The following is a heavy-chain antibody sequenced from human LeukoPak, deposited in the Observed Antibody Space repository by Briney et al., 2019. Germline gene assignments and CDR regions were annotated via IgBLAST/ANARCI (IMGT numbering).Heavy chain of an antibody. D-gene: IGHD5-24*01. J-gene: IGHJ4*02. CDR3: ARARMATIDY. V-gene: IGHV3-9*01. CDR2: ISWNSGSI. CDR1: GFAFSSYA. Sequence: GGSLRLSCAASGFAFSSYAVNWVRQAPGKGLEWVSGISWNSGSIGYADSVKGRFTISRDNAKNSLYLQMNSLRAEDTALYYCARARMATIDYWGQGTLVTVSS.